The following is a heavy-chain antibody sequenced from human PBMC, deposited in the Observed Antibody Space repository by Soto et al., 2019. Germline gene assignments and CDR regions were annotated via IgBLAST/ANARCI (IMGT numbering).Heavy chain of an antibody. CDR1: GFTFGSYG. Sequence: QEHLVETGGGVVQPGRSLRLSCAASGFTFGSYGIHWVRQAPGKGLEWVAAISFDGGNQYYADSVKGRFSISRDDYKKTVSLQMNSLRAEDTALYHCAKDLVGGNWPSYYYCMDVWGLVTTVTVSS. CDR3: AKDLVGGNWPSYYYCMDV. CDR2: ISFDGGNQ. J-gene: IGHJ6*01. D-gene: IGHD1-20*01. V-gene: IGHV3-30*18.